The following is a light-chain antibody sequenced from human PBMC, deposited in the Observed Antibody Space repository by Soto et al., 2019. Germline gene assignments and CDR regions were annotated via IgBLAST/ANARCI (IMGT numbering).Light chain of an antibody. J-gene: IGKJ4*01. CDR2: GAS. Sequence: EIVLTQSPGTLSLSPGERATLSCRASQSVSSSYLAWYQQKPGQAPRLLIYGASSRATGIPDRFSGSGSGTAFTLTISRLEPEECAVYYCQQYGSSPLLTFGGGTKVEIK. CDR1: QSVSSSY. CDR3: QQYGSSPLLT. V-gene: IGKV3-20*01.